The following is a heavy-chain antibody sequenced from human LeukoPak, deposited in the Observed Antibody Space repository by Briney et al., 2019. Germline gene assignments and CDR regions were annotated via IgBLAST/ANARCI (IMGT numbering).Heavy chain of an antibody. CDR3: ARLGAYGDLNWFDP. Sequence: SETLSLTCTVSGGSISSGSYYWSWIRQPAGKGLEWIGRIYTSGSTNYNPSLKSRVTISVDTSKNQFSLKLSSVTAADTAVYYCARLGAYGDLNWFDPWGQGTLVTVSS. D-gene: IGHD4-17*01. CDR2: IYTSGST. CDR1: GGSISSGSYY. J-gene: IGHJ5*02. V-gene: IGHV4-61*02.